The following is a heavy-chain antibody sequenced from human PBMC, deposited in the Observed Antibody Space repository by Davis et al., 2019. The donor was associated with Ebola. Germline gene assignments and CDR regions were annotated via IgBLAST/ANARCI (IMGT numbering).Heavy chain of an antibody. Sequence: SETLSLTCTVSGGSISSYYWSWIRQPPGKGLEWIGYIYYSGSTNYNPSLKSRVTMSVDTSRNQFSLKLNSVTAADTAVYYCARGLGGDFDYWGQGTLVTVSS. CDR1: GGSISSYY. D-gene: IGHD3-16*01. V-gene: IGHV4-59*01. CDR2: IYYSGST. CDR3: ARGLGGDFDY. J-gene: IGHJ4*02.